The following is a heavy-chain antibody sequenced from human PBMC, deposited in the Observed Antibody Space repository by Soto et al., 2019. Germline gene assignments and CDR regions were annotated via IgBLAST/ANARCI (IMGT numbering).Heavy chain of an antibody. Sequence: QVQLQESGPGLVKPSGTLSLTCAVSGGSISSSNWWSWVRQPPGKGLEWIGEIYHSGSTNYNPSLRSRVNISVDKSKNQGSRKVSSVTAADTAVYYCARGGHIVATRGWFDPWGQGTLVTVSS. CDR3: ARGGHIVATRGWFDP. D-gene: IGHD5-12*01. V-gene: IGHV4-4*02. CDR1: GGSISSSNW. J-gene: IGHJ5*02. CDR2: IYHSGST.